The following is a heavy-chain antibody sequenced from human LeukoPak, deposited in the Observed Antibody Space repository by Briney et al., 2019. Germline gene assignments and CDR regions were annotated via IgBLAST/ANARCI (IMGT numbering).Heavy chain of an antibody. J-gene: IGHJ5*02. CDR2: INQDGSEK. Sequence: PGGSLRLSCEASGLTFNKYWMTWVRQAPGKGLEWVANINQDGSEKNYVDSGKGRFTISRDNAKNSLSLRMNSLRAEDTAVYYCAKDHHPGTVGGPTWFDPWGQGTLVTVSS. V-gene: IGHV3-7*03. CDR1: GLTFNKYW. D-gene: IGHD1-14*01. CDR3: AKDHHPGTVGGPTWFDP.